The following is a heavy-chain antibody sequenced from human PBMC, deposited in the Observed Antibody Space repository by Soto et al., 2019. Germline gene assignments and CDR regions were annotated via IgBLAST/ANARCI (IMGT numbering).Heavy chain of an antibody. CDR1: GYTFTGYY. J-gene: IGHJ5*02. CDR2: INPNSGGT. V-gene: IGHV1-2*02. D-gene: IGHD6-6*01. Sequence: GASVKISCKASGYTFTGYYMHWVRQAPGQGLEGMGCINPNSGGTNYAQTFQGRVTMTRDTSISKAYMELSRLRSDDTAVYYCAEWYSSWSRFDPWGQGTLVTVSS. CDR3: AEWYSSWSRFDP.